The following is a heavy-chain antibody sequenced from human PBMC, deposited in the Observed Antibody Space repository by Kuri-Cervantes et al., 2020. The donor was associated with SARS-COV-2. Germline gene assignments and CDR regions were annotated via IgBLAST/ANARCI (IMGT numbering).Heavy chain of an antibody. CDR1: GFTVSSDS. D-gene: IGHD3-22*01. Sequence: GGSLRLSCAASGFTVSSDSVNWVRLAPGKGLEWVSYISSSSSTIYYADSVKGRFTISRDNAKNSLYLQMNSLRDEDTAVYYCARDYYYDSSGYYYDVYYYGMDVWGQGTTVTVSS. CDR3: ARDYYYDSSGYYYDVYYYGMDV. CDR2: ISSSSSTI. J-gene: IGHJ6*02. V-gene: IGHV3-48*02.